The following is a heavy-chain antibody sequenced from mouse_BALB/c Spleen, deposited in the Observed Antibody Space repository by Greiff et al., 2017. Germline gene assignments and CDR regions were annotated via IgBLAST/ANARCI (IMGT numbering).Heavy chain of an antibody. Sequence: VKLMESGAELARPGASVKMSCKASGYTFTSYTMHWVKQRPGQGLEWIGYINPSSGYTNYNQKFKDKATLTADKSSSTAYMQLSSLTSEDSAVYYCARGGLPPPWFAYWGQGTLVTVSA. CDR1: GYTFTSYT. CDR2: INPSSGYT. J-gene: IGHJ3*01. D-gene: IGHD3-3*01. CDR3: ARGGLPPPWFAY. V-gene: IGHV1-4*01.